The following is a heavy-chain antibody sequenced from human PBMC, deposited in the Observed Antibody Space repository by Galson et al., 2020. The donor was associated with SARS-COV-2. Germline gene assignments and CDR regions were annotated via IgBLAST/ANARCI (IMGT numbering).Heavy chain of an antibody. V-gene: IGHV4-31*03. CDR3: ARRQARRWDFDY. CDR1: GASISNDGDY. J-gene: IGHJ4*02. CDR2: MYYNGIS. D-gene: IGHD1-26*01. Sequence: SETLSLTCTVPGASISNDGDYWSWIRHHPEKGLEWIGYMYYNGISYYNPSLKSRVTMSADASKNQFSLNLNSVTAADTAVYYCARRQARRWDFDYWGQGIQVTVSS.